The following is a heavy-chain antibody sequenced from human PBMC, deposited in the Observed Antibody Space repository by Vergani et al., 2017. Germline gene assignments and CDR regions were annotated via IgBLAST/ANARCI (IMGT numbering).Heavy chain of an antibody. CDR3: TKGSVYYHDSAGNGYDPYTGFDL. D-gene: IGHD3-3*01. CDR2: ISWNSGAV. J-gene: IGHJ3*01. CDR1: GITFWKFG. Sequence: EVDLVESGGGLAQPGGSLRLSCEASGITFWKFGMHWVRQGPGKGLEWVSGISWNSGAVDYADSGRGRFTIARDNAKTSLFVEMNSLSFEDTAVYFCTKGSVYYHDSAGNGYDPYTGFDLWGQGTLVTVSS. V-gene: IGHV3-9*01.